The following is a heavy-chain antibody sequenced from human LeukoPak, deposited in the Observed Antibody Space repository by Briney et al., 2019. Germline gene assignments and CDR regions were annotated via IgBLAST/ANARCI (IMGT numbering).Heavy chain of an antibody. CDR1: GYTFTSYY. D-gene: IGHD3-3*01. CDR3: ARDQGHDFWSGYAHY. CDR2: INPSGGST. V-gene: IGHV1-46*01. Sequence: ASVKVSCKASGYTFTSYYMHWVRQAPGQGLEWMGIINPSGGSTSYAQKFQGRVTVTRDTSTSTVYMELSSLRSEDTAVYYCARDQGHDFWSGYAHYWGQGTLVTVSS. J-gene: IGHJ4*02.